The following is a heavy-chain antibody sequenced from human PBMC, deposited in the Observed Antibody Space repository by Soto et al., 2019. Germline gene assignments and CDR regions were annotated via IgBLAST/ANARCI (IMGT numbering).Heavy chain of an antibody. CDR3: ATSCYGCGYNWFDP. V-gene: IGHV1-24*01. D-gene: IGHD2-2*01. J-gene: IGHJ5*02. CDR2: FDPEDGET. Sequence: SVKVSCKVSGYTLTELSMHWVRQAPGKGLEWMGGFDPEDGETIYAQKFQGRVTMTEDTSTDTAYMELSSLRSEDTAVYYCATSCYGCGYNWFDPWGQGTLVTVSS. CDR1: GYTLTELS.